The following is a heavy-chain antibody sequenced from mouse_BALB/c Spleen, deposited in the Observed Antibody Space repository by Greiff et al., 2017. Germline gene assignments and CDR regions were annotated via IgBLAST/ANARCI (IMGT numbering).Heavy chain of an antibody. J-gene: IGHJ3*01. V-gene: IGHV5-6-5*01. Sequence: EVMLVESGGGLVKPGGSLKLSCAASGFTFSSYAMSWVRQTPEKRLEWVASISSGGSTYYPDSVKGRFTISRDNARNILYLQMSSLRSEDTAMYYCARGRDGYDYGGAWFAYWGQGTLVTVSA. D-gene: IGHD2-4*01. CDR3: ARGRDGYDYGGAWFAY. CDR1: GFTFSSYA. CDR2: ISSGGST.